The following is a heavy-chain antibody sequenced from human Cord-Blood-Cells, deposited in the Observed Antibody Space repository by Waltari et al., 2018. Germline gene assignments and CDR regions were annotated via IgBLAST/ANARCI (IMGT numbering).Heavy chain of an antibody. V-gene: IGHV1-3*01. D-gene: IGHD6-13*01. CDR2: IDAANGNT. J-gene: IGHJ4*02. Sequence: QVQLVQSGAEVKKPGASVKVSCKASGYTFTSYAMHWGRQAPGQRVEWMGCIDAANGNTKYSQKFQGGVTITRDTSASTAYMELSSLRSEDTAVYYCAREKQQLVAYFDYWGQGTLVTVSS. CDR1: GYTFTSYA. CDR3: AREKQQLVAYFDY.